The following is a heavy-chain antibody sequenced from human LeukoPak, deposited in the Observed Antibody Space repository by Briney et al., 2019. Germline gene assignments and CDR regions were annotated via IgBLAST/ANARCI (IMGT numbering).Heavy chain of an antibody. Sequence: GGSLRLXCAASGFTFSDYFMTWIRQAPGKGLEWVSYISGSGSNKYYADSVKGRFTISRDNAKNSLYLQMNSLRVEDTAVYYCATSQSSVAGIVGDWGQGTLVTVSS. CDR1: GFTFSDYF. J-gene: IGHJ4*02. V-gene: IGHV3-11*04. D-gene: IGHD6-19*01. CDR2: ISGSGSNK. CDR3: ATSQSSVAGIVGD.